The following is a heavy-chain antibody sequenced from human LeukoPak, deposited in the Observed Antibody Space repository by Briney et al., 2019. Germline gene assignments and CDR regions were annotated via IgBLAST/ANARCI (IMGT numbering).Heavy chain of an antibody. J-gene: IGHJ5*02. V-gene: IGHV4-30-2*01. CDR1: GGSISSGDYY. CDR2: IYHSGST. D-gene: IGHD1-26*01. Sequence: SETLSLTCTVSGGSISSGDYYWSWIRQPPGKGLEWIGYIYHSGSTYYNPSLKSRVTISVDRSKNQFSLKLSSVTAADTAVYYCARSRAFNSGAFDPWGQGSLVTVSS. CDR3: ARSRAFNSGAFDP.